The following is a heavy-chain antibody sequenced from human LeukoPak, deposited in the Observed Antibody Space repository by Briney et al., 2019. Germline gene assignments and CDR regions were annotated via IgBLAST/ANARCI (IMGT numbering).Heavy chain of an antibody. V-gene: IGHV7-4-1*02. CDR3: ARERVGLRQQLPQAIMGY. CDR1: GYTFTSYA. J-gene: IGHJ4*02. D-gene: IGHD6-13*01. CDR2: INTNTGNP. Sequence: ASVKVSCTASGYTFTSYAMNWVRQAPGQGLEWMGWINTNTGNPTYAQGFTGRFVFSLDTSVSTAYLQISSLKAEDTAVYYCARERVGLRQQLPQAIMGYWGQGTLVTVSS.